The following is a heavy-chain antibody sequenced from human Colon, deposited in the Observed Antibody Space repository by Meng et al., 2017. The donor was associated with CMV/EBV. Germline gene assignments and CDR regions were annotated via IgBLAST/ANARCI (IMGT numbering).Heavy chain of an antibody. D-gene: IGHD3-22*01. CDR2: LKEDGSEK. Sequence: GGSLRLSCAVSGFTSSNYWMSWVRQPPGKGLGWVVNLKEDGSEKYYVDSVKGRCTTSRDNSKNTLYLQMSSLRAEDTAVYYWAKDLQVDRSVPVSWGQGTLVTVSS. V-gene: IGHV3-7*03. J-gene: IGHJ5*02. CDR1: GFTSSNYW. CDR3: AKDLQVDRSVPVS.